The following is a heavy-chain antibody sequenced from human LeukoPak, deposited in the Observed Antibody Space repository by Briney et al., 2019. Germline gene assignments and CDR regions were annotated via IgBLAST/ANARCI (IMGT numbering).Heavy chain of an antibody. CDR3: ARIRDGYNDAYDI. J-gene: IGHJ3*02. CDR2: INPDGGNT. V-gene: IGHV1-46*01. D-gene: IGHD5-24*01. Sequence: ASVKVSCKASGYTFTNSYIHWVRQAPGQVLEWMGLINPDGGNTNYAQNFQGRVTLTRDTSTSTVYMELSSPRSEDTAIYYCARIRDGYNDAYDIWGQGTVVTVPS. CDR1: GYTFTNSY.